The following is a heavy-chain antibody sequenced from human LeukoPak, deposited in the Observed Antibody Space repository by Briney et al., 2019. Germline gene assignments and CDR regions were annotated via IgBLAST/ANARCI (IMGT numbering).Heavy chain of an antibody. Sequence: PGGSLRLSCAASGFTFDDYGMSWVRQAPGKGLEWVAVIWYDGSNKYYADSVKGRFTISRDNSKNTLYLQMNSLRAEDTAVYYCAKDTEYDFWSGYYTPAFDYWGQGTLVTVSS. CDR3: AKDTEYDFWSGYYTPAFDY. CDR2: IWYDGSNK. J-gene: IGHJ4*02. CDR1: GFTFDDYG. V-gene: IGHV3-33*06. D-gene: IGHD3-3*01.